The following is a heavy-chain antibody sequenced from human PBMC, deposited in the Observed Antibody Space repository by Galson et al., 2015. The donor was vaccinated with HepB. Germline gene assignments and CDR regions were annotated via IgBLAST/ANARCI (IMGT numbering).Heavy chain of an antibody. V-gene: IGHV3-74*01. J-gene: IGHJ1*01. Sequence: SLRLSCAASGFTFSSYWMHWVRQAPGKGLMWVSRINGDETTTRYADSVKGRFTISRDNAKNSLYLQMNSLRAEDTAVYYCARDTGQAAEYFQHWGQGTLVTVSS. CDR3: ARDTGQAAEYFQH. CDR2: INGDETTT. D-gene: IGHD1-14*01. CDR1: GFTFSSYW.